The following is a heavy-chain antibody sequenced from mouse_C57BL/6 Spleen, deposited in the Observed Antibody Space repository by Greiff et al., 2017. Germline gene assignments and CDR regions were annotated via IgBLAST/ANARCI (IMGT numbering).Heavy chain of an antibody. J-gene: IGHJ4*01. CDR3: ARGGRPVAIYYAMDY. CDR1: GFTFSDYG. V-gene: IGHV5-17*01. D-gene: IGHD1-1*01. Sequence: EVHLVESGGGLVKPGGSLKLSCAASGFTFSDYGMHWVRQAPEKGLEWVAYISSGSSTIYYADTVKGRFTISRDNAKNTLFLQMTSLRSEGTAMYYCARGGRPVAIYYAMDYWGQGTSVTVSS. CDR2: ISSGSSTI.